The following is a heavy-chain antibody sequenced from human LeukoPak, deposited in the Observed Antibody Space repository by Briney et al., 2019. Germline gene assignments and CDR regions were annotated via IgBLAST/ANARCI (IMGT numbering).Heavy chain of an antibody. CDR1: GGSLSGHY. CDR2: ITQIGSP. Sequence: SETLSLTCAVSGGSLSGHYWSWIRQPPGKGLEWIGEITQIGSPRYNPSLESRVTMSLDTSKNQFSLSLTSVTVADTAVYYCARGRGYFWADYWGQGTLVTVSS. CDR3: ARGRGYFWADY. V-gene: IGHV4-34*01. D-gene: IGHD3-16*01. J-gene: IGHJ4*02.